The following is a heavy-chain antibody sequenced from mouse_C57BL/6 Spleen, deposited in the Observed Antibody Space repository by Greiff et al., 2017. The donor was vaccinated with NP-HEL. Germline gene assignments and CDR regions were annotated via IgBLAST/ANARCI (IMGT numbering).Heavy chain of an antibody. Sequence: EVQLQQSGPELVKPGASVKISCKASGYSFTDYNMNWVKQSNGKSLEWIGVINHNYGTTSYNQKFKGKATLTVDQSSSTAYMQLNSLTSEDSAVYYCARSVVLRNYYAMDYWGQGTSVTVSS. CDR2: INHNYGTT. CDR3: ARSVVLRNYYAMDY. CDR1: GYSFTDYN. D-gene: IGHD1-1*01. J-gene: IGHJ4*01. V-gene: IGHV1-39*01.